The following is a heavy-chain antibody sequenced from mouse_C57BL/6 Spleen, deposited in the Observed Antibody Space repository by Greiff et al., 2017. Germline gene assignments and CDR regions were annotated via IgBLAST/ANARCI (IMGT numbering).Heavy chain of an antibody. CDR2: IDPETGGT. CDR1: GYTFTDYE. Sequence: QVQLQQSGAELVRPGASVTLSCKASGYTFTDYEMHWVKQTPVHGLEWIGAIDPETGGTAYNQKFKGKAILTADKSSSTAYMELRSLTSEDSAVYYCTRRGYRNYYAMDYWGQGTSVTVSS. V-gene: IGHV1-15*01. J-gene: IGHJ4*01. CDR3: TRRGYRNYYAMDY. D-gene: IGHD2-1*01.